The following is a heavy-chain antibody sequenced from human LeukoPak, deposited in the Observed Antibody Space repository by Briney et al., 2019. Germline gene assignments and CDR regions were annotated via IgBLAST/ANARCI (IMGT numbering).Heavy chain of an antibody. Sequence: GGSLRLSCAASGFTFRSHGMHWVRQAPGKGLEWAAVIWYDGSHEEYADSVKGRFIISRDNSKNTLYLQMNSLRAEDTAVYYCARVRSNYWFDPWGQGTLVTVSS. D-gene: IGHD4-11*01. J-gene: IGHJ5*02. CDR2: IWYDGSHE. CDR1: GFTFRSHG. CDR3: ARVRSNYWFDP. V-gene: IGHV3-33*01.